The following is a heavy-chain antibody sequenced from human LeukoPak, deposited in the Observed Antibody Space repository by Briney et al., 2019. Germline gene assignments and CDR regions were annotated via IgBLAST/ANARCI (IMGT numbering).Heavy chain of an antibody. J-gene: IGHJ4*02. CDR1: GFTFSSYA. D-gene: IGHD3-22*01. Sequence: GGSLRLSCAASGFTFSSYAMSWVRQAPGKGLEWVSAISGSGDTTYYADSVKGRFTISRDNSKNTLYLQMNSLRAEDTAVYYCAKCSPRTYYYDSSGYSPVDYWGQGTLVTVS. CDR2: ISGSGDTT. CDR3: AKCSPRTYYYDSSGYSPVDY. V-gene: IGHV3-23*01.